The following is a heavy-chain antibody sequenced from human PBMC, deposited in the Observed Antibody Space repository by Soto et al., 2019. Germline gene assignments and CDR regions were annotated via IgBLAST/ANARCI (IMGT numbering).Heavy chain of an antibody. J-gene: IGHJ5*02. V-gene: IGHV4-34*01. D-gene: IGHD4-17*01. Sequence: SSETLSLTCAVYGGSFSGYYWSWIRQPPGKGQEWIGEINHSGSTNYNPSLKSRVTISVDTSKNQFSLKLSSVTAADTAVYYCARVQTVHNWFDPWGQGTLVTVS. CDR3: ARVQTVHNWFDP. CDR2: INHSGST. CDR1: GGSFSGYY.